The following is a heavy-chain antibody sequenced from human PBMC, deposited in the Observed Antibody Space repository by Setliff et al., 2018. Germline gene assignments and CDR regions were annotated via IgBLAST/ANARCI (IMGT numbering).Heavy chain of an antibody. CDR1: GGTFSSYA. CDR3: ARDWPNTIADY. J-gene: IGHJ4*02. V-gene: IGHV1-69*10. Sequence: ASVKVSCKASGGTFSSYAISWVRQAPGQGLEWMGGIIPILGIANYAQKFQGRVTITADKSTSTAYMELSSLRSEDTALYYCARDWPNTIADYWGQGTLVTVSS. CDR2: IIPILGIA. D-gene: IGHD3-10*01.